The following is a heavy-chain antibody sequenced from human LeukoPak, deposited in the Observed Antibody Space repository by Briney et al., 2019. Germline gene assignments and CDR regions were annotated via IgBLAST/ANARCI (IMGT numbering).Heavy chain of an antibody. CDR2: ISGSGGST. Sequence: PGGSLRLSXAASGFTFSSYAMSWVRQAPGKGLEWVSAISGSGGSTYYADSVKGRFTISRDNSKNTLYLQMNSLRAEDTAVYYCAKDWVASSWFNWFDPWGQGTLVTVSS. CDR1: GFTFSSYA. J-gene: IGHJ5*02. CDR3: AKDWVASSWFNWFDP. V-gene: IGHV3-23*01. D-gene: IGHD6-13*01.